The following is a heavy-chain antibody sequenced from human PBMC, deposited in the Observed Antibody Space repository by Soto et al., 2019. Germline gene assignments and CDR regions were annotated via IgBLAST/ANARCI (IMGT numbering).Heavy chain of an antibody. CDR1: GFIFSSYG. D-gene: IGHD1-26*01. CDR3: ARVGATRPGRSWFDP. V-gene: IGHV3-33*01. Sequence: QVQLVESGGGVVQPGRSLRLSCAASGFIFSSYGMHWVRQAPGKGLEWVAVIWYDGSNKYYADSVKGRFTISRDNSKNTLYLQMNSLRAEDTAVYYCARVGATRPGRSWFDPWGQGTLVTVSS. CDR2: IWYDGSNK. J-gene: IGHJ5*02.